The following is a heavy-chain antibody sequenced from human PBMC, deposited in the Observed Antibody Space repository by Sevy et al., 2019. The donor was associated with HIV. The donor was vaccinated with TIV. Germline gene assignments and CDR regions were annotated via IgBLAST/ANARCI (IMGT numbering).Heavy chain of an antibody. CDR3: AGDHSRSYYGSCFDP. Sequence: SETLSLTCTVSGGSVSSDNYYWSWIRQPPGKGLEWIGNIYYSRSNNYDPSLKRRVTISVDTSKNQLSQKLSSVTAAETAVEYCAGDHSRSYYGSCFDPWGQGTLVTVSS. J-gene: IGHJ5*02. D-gene: IGHD1-26*01. V-gene: IGHV4-61*01. CDR1: GGSVSSDNYY. CDR2: IYYSRSN.